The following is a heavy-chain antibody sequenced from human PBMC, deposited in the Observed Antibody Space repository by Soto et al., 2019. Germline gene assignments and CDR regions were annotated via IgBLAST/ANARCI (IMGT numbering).Heavy chain of an antibody. V-gene: IGHV1-3*01. D-gene: IGHD1-7*01. CDR1: GYTFTSYA. J-gene: IGHJ4*02. Sequence: ASVKVSCKASGYTFTSYAMHWVRQAPGQRLEWMGWINAGNGNTKYSQKFQGRVTITRDTSASTAYMELSSLRSEDTAVYYCARGLELDYYYYWGQGTLVPVSS. CDR2: INAGNGNT. CDR3: ARGLELDYYYY.